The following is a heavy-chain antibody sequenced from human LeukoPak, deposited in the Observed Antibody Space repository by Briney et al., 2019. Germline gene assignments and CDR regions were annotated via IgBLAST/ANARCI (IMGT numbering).Heavy chain of an antibody. V-gene: IGHV1-8*01. D-gene: IGHD3-10*01. CDR2: MNPNSGNT. CDR1: GYTFTSYD. CDR3: ARGLREYYYGSGTPTLSYYFDY. J-gene: IGHJ4*02. Sequence: ASVKVSCKASGYTFTSYDINWVRQATGQGLEWMGWMNPNSGNTSYAQKFQGRVTMTRNTSISTAYMELSSLRSEDTAVYYCARGLREYYYGSGTPTLSYYFDYWGQGTLVTVSS.